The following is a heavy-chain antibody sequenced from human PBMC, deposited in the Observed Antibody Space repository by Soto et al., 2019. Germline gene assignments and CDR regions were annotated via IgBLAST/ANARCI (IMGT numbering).Heavy chain of an antibody. V-gene: IGHV3-7*03. CDR2: IKQDGSEK. CDR1: GFTFSSYW. CDR3: ARAPTYTAMVRRGGYYFDY. Sequence: EVQLVESGGGLVQPGGSLRLSCAASGFTFSSYWMSWVRQAPGKGLEWVANIKQDGSEKYYVDSVKGRFTISRDNAKNSLYLQMNSLRAEDTAVYYCARAPTYTAMVRRGGYYFDYWGQGTLDTVSS. D-gene: IGHD5-18*01. J-gene: IGHJ4*02.